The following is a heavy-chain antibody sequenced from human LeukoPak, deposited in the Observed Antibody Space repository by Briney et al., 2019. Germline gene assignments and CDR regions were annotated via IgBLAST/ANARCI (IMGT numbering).Heavy chain of an antibody. CDR3: ARDVGSGWYGFFDY. CDR2: IYRSGST. J-gene: IGHJ4*02. CDR1: GGSISSSNW. V-gene: IGHV4-4*02. D-gene: IGHD6-19*01. Sequence: SETLSLTCAVSGGSISSSNWWSWVRQPPGKGLEWIGEIYRSGSTNYNPSLKSRVTISVDKSQNQFSLKLSSVTAADTAVYYCARDVGSGWYGFFDYWGQGTLVTVSS.